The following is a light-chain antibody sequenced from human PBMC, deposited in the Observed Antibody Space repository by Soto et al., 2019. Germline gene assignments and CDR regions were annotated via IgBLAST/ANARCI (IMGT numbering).Light chain of an antibody. Sequence: ELVLTQSPGTLSLSPGERATLSCRASHSVSSNSLAWYHQKPGQPPRLLIYGASSRATGISDRFSGSGSGTDFTLTINRLEPEDFAVYYCQQYGSSFSTFGQGTRLEIK. CDR1: HSVSSNS. CDR3: QQYGSSFST. CDR2: GAS. V-gene: IGKV3-20*01. J-gene: IGKJ5*01.